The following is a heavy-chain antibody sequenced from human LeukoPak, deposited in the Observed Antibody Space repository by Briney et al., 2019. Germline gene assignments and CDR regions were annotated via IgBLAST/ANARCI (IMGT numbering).Heavy chain of an antibody. D-gene: IGHD3-16*01. J-gene: IGHJ4*02. CDR3: ARGSRGTPGQ. V-gene: IGHV3-20*04. CDR1: GGSFSAYY. Sequence: ETLSLTCAVSGGSFSAYYWSWIRQSPGKGLEWVSDINWTGASTGYADSVKGRFTISRDNAKNSLYLQMNSLRADDTALYYCARGSRGTPGQWGQGTLVTVSS. CDR2: INWTGAST.